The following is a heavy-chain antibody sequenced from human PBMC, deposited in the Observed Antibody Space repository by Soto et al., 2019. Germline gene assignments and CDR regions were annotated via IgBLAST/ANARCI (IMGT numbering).Heavy chain of an antibody. D-gene: IGHD3-10*01. J-gene: IGHJ3*02. Sequence: PLGSLSLSCSASGFTFSSYSMNWVRQAPGKGLEWVSSISSSSSYIYYADSVKGRFTISRDNAKNSLYLQMNSLRAEDTAVYYCARVFITRVRGGSPNHDASDIWGQGTMVTVSS. V-gene: IGHV3-21*01. CDR2: ISSSSSYI. CDR1: GFTFSSYS. CDR3: ARVFITRVRGGSPNHDASDI.